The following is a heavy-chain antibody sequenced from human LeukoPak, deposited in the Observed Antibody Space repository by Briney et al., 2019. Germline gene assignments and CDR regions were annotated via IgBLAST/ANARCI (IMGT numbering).Heavy chain of an antibody. V-gene: IGHV3-23*01. CDR1: GFTFSSYA. Sequence: GGSLRLSCAASGFTFSSYAMSWVRQAPGHGLEWVSAISGSGGSTYYADSVKVRFTISRDNSNNTLYLKMNSLRAEDTAVYYCAKEEGVWFGDAFDYWGQGTLVTVSS. D-gene: IGHD3-10*01. CDR2: ISGSGGST. CDR3: AKEEGVWFGDAFDY. J-gene: IGHJ4*02.